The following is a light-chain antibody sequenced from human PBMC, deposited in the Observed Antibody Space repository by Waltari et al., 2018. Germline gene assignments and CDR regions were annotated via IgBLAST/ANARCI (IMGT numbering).Light chain of an antibody. J-gene: IGLJ2*01. CDR3: NSYSSSSSLVL. CDR1: SSDVGTYNY. V-gene: IGLV2-14*03. Sequence: QSALTQPASVSGSPGQSITISCTGTSSDVGTYNYVSCYHQHPGKTPKLMIYDVSNRPSGVSDRFSGSKSGNTASLTISGLQAEDEADYYCNSYSSSSSLVLFGGGTKLTVV. CDR2: DVS.